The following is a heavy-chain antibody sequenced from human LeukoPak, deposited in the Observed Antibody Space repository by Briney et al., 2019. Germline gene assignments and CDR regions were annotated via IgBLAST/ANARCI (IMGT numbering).Heavy chain of an antibody. V-gene: IGHV3-7*01. CDR2: IKEDGSIE. J-gene: IGHJ5*02. Sequence: GGSLRLSCAASGFPFSKYWMSWVRQAPGKGLEWVANIKEDGSIEEYADSVKGRFTVSRDNAKNSLYLQMNSLRVEDTAVYYCVSQQLAPPWGQGTLVTVSS. D-gene: IGHD5-24*01. CDR1: GFPFSKYW. CDR3: VSQQLAPP.